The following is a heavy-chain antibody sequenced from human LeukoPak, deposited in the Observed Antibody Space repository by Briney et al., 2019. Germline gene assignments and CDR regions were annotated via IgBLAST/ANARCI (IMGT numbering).Heavy chain of an antibody. CDR3: ARGVSSSWYTTGYYYMDV. CDR2: IYYSGST. D-gene: IGHD6-13*01. Sequence: SETLSLTCTVSGDSIRSSSYYWGWIRQPPGKGLEWIGSIYYSGSTYYNPSLKSRVTISVDTSKNQFSLKLSSVTAADTAVYYCARGVSSSWYTTGYYYMDVWGKGTTVTISS. CDR1: GDSIRSSSYY. J-gene: IGHJ6*03. V-gene: IGHV4-39*07.